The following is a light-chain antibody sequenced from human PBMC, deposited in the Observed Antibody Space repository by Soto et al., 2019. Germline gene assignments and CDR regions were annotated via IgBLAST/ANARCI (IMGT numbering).Light chain of an antibody. Sequence: VLTQSPGTLSLSPGERATLSCSASQSVSSTYLAWYQQKPGQAPRLLIYGASSRATGIPDRFSGSGSGTDFTLTISRLATEDFAVYYCQQFGSSIRTLGQGTKVEF. V-gene: IGKV3-20*01. J-gene: IGKJ1*01. CDR2: GAS. CDR1: QSVSSTY. CDR3: QQFGSSIRT.